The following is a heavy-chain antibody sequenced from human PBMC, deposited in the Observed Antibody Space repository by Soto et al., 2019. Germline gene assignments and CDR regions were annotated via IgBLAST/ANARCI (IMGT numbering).Heavy chain of an antibody. Sequence: PSETLSLTCTVSGGSISSSSYYWGWIRQPPGKGLEWIGSIYYSGSTYYNPSLKSRVTISVDTSKNQFSLRLTYVTSADTAVYYCARDKQGFSYGYGSQYFYYHGLDVWGQGTTVTVSS. CDR1: GGSISSSSYY. V-gene: IGHV4-39*02. CDR3: ARDKQGFSYGYGSQYFYYHGLDV. J-gene: IGHJ6*02. CDR2: IYYSGST. D-gene: IGHD5-18*01.